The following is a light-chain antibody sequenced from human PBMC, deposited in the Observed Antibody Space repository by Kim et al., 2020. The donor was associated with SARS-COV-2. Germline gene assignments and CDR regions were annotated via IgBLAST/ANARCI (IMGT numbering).Light chain of an antibody. J-gene: IGKJ1*01. CDR3: QQYNSYSWT. CDR2: KAS. Sequence: DIQMTQSPSTLSASVGDRVTIPCRASQSISSWLAWYQQKPGKAPKLLISKASSLERGVPSRFSGSGSGTEFTLTISSLQPDDLATYYCQQYNSYSWTVGQGTKVDIK. CDR1: QSISSW. V-gene: IGKV1-5*03.